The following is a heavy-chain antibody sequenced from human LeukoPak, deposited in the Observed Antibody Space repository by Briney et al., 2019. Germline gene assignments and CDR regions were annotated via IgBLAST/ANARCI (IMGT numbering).Heavy chain of an antibody. CDR2: ISGSGGSA. CDR1: GFIFSSYA. J-gene: IGHJ4*02. CDR3: AKDRVNSRGWYQGPEAFDY. V-gene: IGHV3-23*01. D-gene: IGHD6-19*01. Sequence: GGSLRLSCAASGFIFSSYAMSWVRQAPGKGLEWVSAISGSGGSAYYADSVKGRFTISRDNSKNTLYLQMNSLRAEDTAVYYCAKDRVNSRGWYQGPEAFDYWGQGTLVTVSS.